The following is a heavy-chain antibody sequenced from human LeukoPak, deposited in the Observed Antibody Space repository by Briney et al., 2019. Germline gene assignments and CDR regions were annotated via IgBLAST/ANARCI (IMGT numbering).Heavy chain of an antibody. CDR1: GYTFTNYG. CDR3: ARMSYDMFPIYFDY. D-gene: IGHD3-22*01. J-gene: IGHJ4*02. Sequence: ASVKVSCKASGYTFTNYGISWVRQAPGQGLEWMGWISAYNGNTNYAQKLQGRVTMTTDTSTSTAYMELRSLRSDDTAVYYCARMSYDMFPIYFDYWGQGTLVTVSS. V-gene: IGHV1-18*01. CDR2: ISAYNGNT.